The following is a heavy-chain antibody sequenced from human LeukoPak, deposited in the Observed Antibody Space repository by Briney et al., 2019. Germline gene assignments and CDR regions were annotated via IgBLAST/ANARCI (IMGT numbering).Heavy chain of an antibody. CDR3: ARNADSNSVDY. J-gene: IGHJ4*02. V-gene: IGHV3-33*01. CDR2: IWYDGSNK. CDR1: GFTFSSYG. Sequence: GGSLRLSCAASGFTFSSYGMHWVRQAPGKGLEWVAVIWYDGSNKYYADSVKGRFTISRDNSKNTLYLQMNSLRAEDTAVYYCARNADSNSVDYWGQGTLVTVSS. D-gene: IGHD6-13*01.